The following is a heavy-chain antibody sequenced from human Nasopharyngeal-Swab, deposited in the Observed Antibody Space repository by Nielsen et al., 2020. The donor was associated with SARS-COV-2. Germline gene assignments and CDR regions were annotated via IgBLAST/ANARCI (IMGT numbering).Heavy chain of an antibody. Sequence: VRQAPGKGLEWVSGIKSINDRTNYADSVKGRFTVSRDTTENMLFLQMNSLRAEDTAVYYCAKDGGDYGDYVHDAFDIWGQGTMVTVSS. D-gene: IGHD4-17*01. J-gene: IGHJ3*02. CDR3: AKDGGDYGDYVHDAFDI. CDR2: IKSINDRT. V-gene: IGHV3-23*01.